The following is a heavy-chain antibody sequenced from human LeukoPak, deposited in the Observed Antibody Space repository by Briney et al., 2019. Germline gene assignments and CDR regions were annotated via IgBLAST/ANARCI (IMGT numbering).Heavy chain of an antibody. CDR3: AREGDFIVAANFDY. CDR1: GGTFSSYA. Sequence: SVKVSCKASGGTFSSYATSWVRQAPGQGLEWMGRIIPISGTANYAQKFQGRVTITTDESTSTAYMELSSLRSEDTAVYYCAREGDFIVAANFDYWGQGTLVTVSS. D-gene: IGHD6-13*01. J-gene: IGHJ4*02. V-gene: IGHV1-69*05. CDR2: IIPISGTA.